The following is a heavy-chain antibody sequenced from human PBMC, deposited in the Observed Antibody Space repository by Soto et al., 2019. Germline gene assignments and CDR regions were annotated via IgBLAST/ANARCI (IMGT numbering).Heavy chain of an antibody. J-gene: IGHJ6*03. CDR3: ARDSWADCSGGSCYYYYYMDV. D-gene: IGHD2-15*01. V-gene: IGHV4-31*03. Sequence: ASETLSLTCTVSGGSISSGGYYWSWIRQHPGKGLEWIGYIYYSGSTYYNPSLKSRVTISVDTSKNQFSLKLSSVTAADTAVYYCARDSWADCSGGSCYYYYYMDVWGKGTTVTVSS. CDR2: IYYSGST. CDR1: GGSISSGGYY.